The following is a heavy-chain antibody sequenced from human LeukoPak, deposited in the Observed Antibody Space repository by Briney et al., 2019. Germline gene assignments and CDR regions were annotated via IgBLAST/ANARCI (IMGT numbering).Heavy chain of an antibody. J-gene: IGHJ6*03. CDR1: GFTFGSCA. V-gene: IGHV3-23*01. CDR3: AKVGTTVTLRPYYYYMDV. D-gene: IGHD4-11*01. Sequence: GSLRLSXAASGFTFGSCAMRGVRQAPGKGVGGVSGISGSGGRTKYATSVKGRFTISRDNSKNTLYLQMNSLRAEDTAVYYCAKVGTTVTLRPYYYYMDVWGKGTTVTVSS. CDR2: ISGSGGRT.